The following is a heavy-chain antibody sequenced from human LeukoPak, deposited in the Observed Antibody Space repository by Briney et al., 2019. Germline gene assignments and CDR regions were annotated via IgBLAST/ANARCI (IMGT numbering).Heavy chain of an antibody. Sequence: GASVKVSCKASGYTFTCYYMHWVRQAPGQGREWMGWINPNSGGTNYAQKFQGRVTMTRDTSISTAYMELSRLRSDDTAVYYCARGEYDFWSGDDAFDIWGQGTMVTVSS. CDR1: GYTFTCYY. V-gene: IGHV1-2*02. D-gene: IGHD3-3*01. J-gene: IGHJ3*02. CDR2: INPNSGGT. CDR3: ARGEYDFWSGDDAFDI.